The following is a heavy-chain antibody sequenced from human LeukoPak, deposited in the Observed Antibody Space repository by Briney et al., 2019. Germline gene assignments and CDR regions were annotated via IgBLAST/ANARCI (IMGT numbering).Heavy chain of an antibody. CDR1: GGSISSYY. Sequence: SETLSLTCTVSGGSISSYYWSWIRQPPGKGLEWIGYIYYSGSTNYNPSLKSRVTISVDTSKNQFSLKLSSETAADTAVYYCARLGYSYGYMYYFDYWGQGTLVTVSS. D-gene: IGHD5-18*01. J-gene: IGHJ4*02. CDR3: ARLGYSYGYMYYFDY. V-gene: IGHV4-59*08. CDR2: IYYSGST.